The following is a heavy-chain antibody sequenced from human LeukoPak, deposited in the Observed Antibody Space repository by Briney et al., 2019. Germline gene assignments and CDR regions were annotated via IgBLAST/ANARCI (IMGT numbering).Heavy chain of an antibody. J-gene: IGHJ6*02. CDR3: ARDLAILEWHYYGMDV. D-gene: IGHD3-3*01. CDR2: INSDGSST. CDR1: GFTFSSYW. Sequence: GGSLRLSCAASGFTFSSYWMYWVRQAPGKGLVWVSRINSDGSSTSYADFVKGRFTISRDNAKNTLYLQMNSLRAEDTAVYYCARDLAILEWHYYGMDVWGQGTTVTVSS. V-gene: IGHV3-74*01.